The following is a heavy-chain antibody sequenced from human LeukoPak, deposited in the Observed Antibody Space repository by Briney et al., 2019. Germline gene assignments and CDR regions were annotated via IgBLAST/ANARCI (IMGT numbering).Heavy chain of an antibody. CDR1: GGPISSYQ. CDR3: ARDPQYSSSSDAFDI. J-gene: IGHJ3*02. V-gene: IGHV4-59*01. D-gene: IGHD6-13*01. Sequence: SETLSLTCTVSGGPISSYQWSWIRQPPGKGLEWIGYIYYSGTTNYNPALMSRVTISVDTSKNQFSLKLSSVTAADTAVYFCARDPQYSSSSDAFDIWGQGTMVTVSS. CDR2: IYYSGTT.